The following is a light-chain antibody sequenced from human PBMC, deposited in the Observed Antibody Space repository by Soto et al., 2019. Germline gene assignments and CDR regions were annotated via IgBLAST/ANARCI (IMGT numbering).Light chain of an antibody. CDR1: TGTVTSGYF. Sequence: QSVVTQEPSLTVPPGGTVTLTCASSTGTVTSGYFPSWFQKKPGQAPRALIYSTSNRHSWTPARFSGSLLGGKAAPTLSAVQPEDEADYYCLLYYGDVNWVFGGGTKLTVL. J-gene: IGLJ3*02. CDR3: LLYYGDVNWV. CDR2: STS. V-gene: IGLV7-43*01.